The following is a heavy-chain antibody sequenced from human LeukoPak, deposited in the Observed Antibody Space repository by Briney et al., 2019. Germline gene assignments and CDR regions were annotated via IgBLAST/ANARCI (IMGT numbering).Heavy chain of an antibody. Sequence: SQTLSLTCTVSGGSISSGSYYWSWIRQPAGKGLEWIGRIYTSGSTNYNPSLKSRVTISVDTSKNQFSLKLSSVAAADTAVYYCARAGYSSSWYFDYWGQGTLVTVSS. CDR2: IYTSGST. J-gene: IGHJ4*02. CDR1: GGSISSGSYY. D-gene: IGHD6-13*01. CDR3: ARAGYSSSWYFDY. V-gene: IGHV4-61*02.